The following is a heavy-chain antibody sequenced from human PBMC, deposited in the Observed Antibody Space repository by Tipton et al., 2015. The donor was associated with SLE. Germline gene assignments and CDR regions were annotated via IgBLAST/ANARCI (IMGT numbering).Heavy chain of an antibody. CDR1: GYSISSGYY. J-gene: IGHJ4*02. CDR2: IYHSGST. D-gene: IGHD5-18*01. Sequence: TLSLTCAVSGYSISSGYYWGWIRQPPGKGLEWIGSIYHSGSTYYNPSLKSRVTISVDTSKNQFSLKLSSVTAADTAVYYCAREISYGTNYWGQGTLVTVSS. V-gene: IGHV4-38-2*02. CDR3: AREISYGTNY.